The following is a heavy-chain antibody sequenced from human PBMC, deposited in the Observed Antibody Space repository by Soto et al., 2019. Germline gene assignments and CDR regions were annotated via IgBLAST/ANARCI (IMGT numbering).Heavy chain of an antibody. CDR2: MNPNSGNT. CDR1: GYTFTSYD. Sequence: ASVKVSCKTSGYTFTSYDINWVRQATGQGLGWMGWMNPNSGNTAYAQTFQGRVTMTRNTSISTAYMELSSLRSEDTAVFFCARERSSGAFDIWGQGTMVTVSS. CDR3: ARERSSGAFDI. J-gene: IGHJ3*02. V-gene: IGHV1-8*01. D-gene: IGHD1-26*01.